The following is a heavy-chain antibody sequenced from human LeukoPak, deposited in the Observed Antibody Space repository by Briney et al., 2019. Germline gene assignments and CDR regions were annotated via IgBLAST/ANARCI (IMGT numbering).Heavy chain of an antibody. Sequence: GGSPRLSCAASGFTFSSYGMHWVRQAPGKGLEWVAVIWYDGSNKYYADSVKGRFTISRDNSKNTLYLQMNSLRAEDTAVYYCARDRTVTTIGGIFDWFDPWGQGTLVTVSS. D-gene: IGHD4-17*01. CDR2: IWYDGSNK. CDR1: GFTFSSYG. V-gene: IGHV3-33*01. CDR3: ARDRTVTTIGGIFDWFDP. J-gene: IGHJ5*02.